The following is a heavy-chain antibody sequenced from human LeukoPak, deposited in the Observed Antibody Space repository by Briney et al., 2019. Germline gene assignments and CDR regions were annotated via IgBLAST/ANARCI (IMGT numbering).Heavy chain of an antibody. Sequence: GGSLRLSCAASGFTFSSYWMSWVRQAAGKGLEWVANTKQDGSERYYVDSVKGRFTISRDNAKNSLYLQMNSLRAEDTAVYYCARDKIVGATNFDYWGQGTLVTASS. J-gene: IGHJ4*02. CDR3: ARDKIVGATNFDY. V-gene: IGHV3-7*03. D-gene: IGHD1-26*01. CDR2: TKQDGSER. CDR1: GFTFSSYW.